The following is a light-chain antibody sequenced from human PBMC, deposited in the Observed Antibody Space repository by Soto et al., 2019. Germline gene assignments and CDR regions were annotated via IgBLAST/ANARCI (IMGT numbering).Light chain of an antibody. J-gene: IGKJ1*01. Sequence: EIVLTQSPGTLSLSPGETATLSCRASQSVNSNLAWYQQKLGQPPRVLIYGASTRATGIPDRFSGSGSGTEFILTSSSLQSEDFAVYYCQEYNTWPWTFGQGTKVDNK. CDR2: GAS. CDR1: QSVNSN. CDR3: QEYNTWPWT. V-gene: IGKV3-15*01.